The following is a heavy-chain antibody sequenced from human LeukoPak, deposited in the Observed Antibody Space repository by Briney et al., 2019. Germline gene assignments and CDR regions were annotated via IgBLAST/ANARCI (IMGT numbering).Heavy chain of an antibody. CDR2: IYWNDDK. CDR3: AHRSQVLVGATALYNFDY. J-gene: IGHJ4*02. V-gene: IGHV2-5*01. Sequence: ECGPTLVNPTQTLTLTCTFSGFSLSTSGVGVGWIRQPLGVALVRLALIYWNDDKRYSPSLKSRLTITKDTSKNQVVLTMIDMDPVDTATYYCAHRSQVLVGATALYNFDYWGQGTLVTVSS. D-gene: IGHD1-26*01. CDR1: GFSLSTSGVG.